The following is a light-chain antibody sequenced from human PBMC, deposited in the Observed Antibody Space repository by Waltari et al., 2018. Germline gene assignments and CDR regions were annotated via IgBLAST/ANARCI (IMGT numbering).Light chain of an antibody. CDR2: GAY. CDR3: QHYLRLPVT. V-gene: IGKV3-20*01. J-gene: IGKJ1*01. Sequence: EIVLTQSPGTLSLSLGESATVSCRASQSVSRALAWYQQKPGQAPRLLIYGAYTRATGIPDRFSGSGSGTDFSLTISRLEPDDFAVYYCQHYLRLPVTFGQGTTVEI. CDR1: QSVSRA.